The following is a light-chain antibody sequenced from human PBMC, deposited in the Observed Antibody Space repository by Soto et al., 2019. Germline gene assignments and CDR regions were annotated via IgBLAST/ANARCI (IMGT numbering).Light chain of an antibody. J-gene: IGKJ5*01. CDR1: QSVINNY. CDR2: GAS. Sequence: EIVLTQSPDTLSLSPGDSATLSCRASQSVINNYLAWYQQMPGRAPRLLIYGASNRATGVPHRFIGSGSGTDFTLSISRLEPEDFAVFYCQQYHDSITFGQGTRLE. V-gene: IGKV3-20*01. CDR3: QQYHDSIT.